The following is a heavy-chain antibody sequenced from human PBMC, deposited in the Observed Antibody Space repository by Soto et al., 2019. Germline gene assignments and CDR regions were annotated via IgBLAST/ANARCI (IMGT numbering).Heavy chain of an antibody. CDR1: GFTFSSYS. V-gene: IGHV3-21*01. J-gene: IGHJ5*02. CDR3: ARDSLRRRIVVVPAAIAGWFDP. Sequence: PGVSLRLSCAASGFTFSSYSMNWVRQAPGKGLEWVSSISSSSSYIYYADSVKGRFTISRDNAKNSLYLQMNSLRAEDTAVYYCARDSLRRRIVVVPAAIAGWFDPWGQGTPVTVSS. D-gene: IGHD2-2*02. CDR2: ISSSSSYI.